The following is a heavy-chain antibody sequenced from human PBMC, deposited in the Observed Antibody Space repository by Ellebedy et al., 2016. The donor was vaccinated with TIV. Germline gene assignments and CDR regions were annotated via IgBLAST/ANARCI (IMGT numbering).Heavy chain of an antibody. CDR1: GGSISSYY. CDR3: ARDRRAYGDYIYYYYYGMDV. D-gene: IGHD4-17*01. V-gene: IGHV4-59*12. Sequence: SETLSLTCTVSGGSISSYYWSWIRQPPGKGLEWIGYIYYSGSTNYNPSLKSRVTISVDTSKNQFSLKLSSVTAADTAVYYCARDRRAYGDYIYYYYYGMDVWGQGTTVTVSS. CDR2: IYYSGST. J-gene: IGHJ6*02.